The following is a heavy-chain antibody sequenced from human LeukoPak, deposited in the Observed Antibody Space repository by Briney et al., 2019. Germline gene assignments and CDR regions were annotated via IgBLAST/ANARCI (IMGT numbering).Heavy chain of an antibody. CDR2: ISAYNGNT. J-gene: IGHJ5*02. CDR3: AKGRVVAGSKSLTYHWLDP. CDR1: GYTFTSYG. V-gene: IGHV1-18*01. D-gene: IGHD6-19*01. Sequence: ASVKVSCKASGYTFTSYGISWVRQAPGQGLEWMGWISAYNGNTNYAQKLQGRVTMTTDTSTSTAYMELRSLRSDDTAVYYCAKGRVVAGSKSLTYHWLDPWGQGTLVTASS.